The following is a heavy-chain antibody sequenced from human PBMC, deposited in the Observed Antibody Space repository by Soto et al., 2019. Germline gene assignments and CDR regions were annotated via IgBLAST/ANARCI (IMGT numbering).Heavy chain of an antibody. CDR2: INPHSGDA. V-gene: IGHV1-2*04. J-gene: IGHJ6*02. CDR3: ATDTRKFIGYYGMDV. Sequence: QVQLMQSGAEVKKHGASVKVSCKASGYIFTAYYIHWVRQTPRQGLEWMGWINPHSGDAKFAQKFQGWVTMTRDTSISTAYMELRRLRSDDTAVYYCATDTRKFIGYYGMDVWGQGTTVTVS. CDR1: GYIFTAYY.